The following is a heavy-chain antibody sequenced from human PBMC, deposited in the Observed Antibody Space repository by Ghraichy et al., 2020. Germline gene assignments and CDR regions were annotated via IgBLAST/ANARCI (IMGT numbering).Heavy chain of an antibody. D-gene: IGHD5-12*01. CDR1: GGSISSYY. CDR3: ASLGGYVA. J-gene: IGHJ5*02. Sequence: GSLRLSCTVSGGSISSYYWSWIRQPPGKGLEWIGYIYYSGSTNYNPSLKSRVTISVDTSKNQFSLKLSSVTAADTAVYYCASLGGYVAWGQGTLVTVSS. V-gene: IGHV4-59*08. CDR2: IYYSGST.